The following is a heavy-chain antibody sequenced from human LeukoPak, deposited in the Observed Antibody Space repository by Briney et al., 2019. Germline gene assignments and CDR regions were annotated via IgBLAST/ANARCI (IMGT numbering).Heavy chain of an antibody. CDR2: INHSGST. J-gene: IGHJ4*02. CDR1: GGSFSGYY. D-gene: IGHD1-26*01. V-gene: IGHV4-34*01. Sequence: PSETLSLTCAVYGGSFSGYYWSWIRQPPGKGLEWIGEINHSGSTNYNPSLKSRVTISVDTSKNQFSLKLSSVTAADTAVYYCARSRPYSGSYFDYWGQGTLVTVSS. CDR3: ARSRPYSGSYFDY.